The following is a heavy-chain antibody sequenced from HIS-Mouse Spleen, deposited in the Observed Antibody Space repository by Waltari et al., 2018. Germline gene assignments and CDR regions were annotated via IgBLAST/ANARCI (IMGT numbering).Heavy chain of an antibody. V-gene: IGHV3-30-3*01. D-gene: IGHD1-20*01. CDR1: GFTFSSYA. CDR3: ARDHRNNWAIKD. CDR2: ISYDGSNK. J-gene: IGHJ4*02. Sequence: ASGFTFSSYAMHWVRQAPGKGLEWVAVISYDGSNKYYADSVKGRFTISRDNSKNTLYLQMNSLRAEDTAVYYCARDHRNNWAIKDWGQGTLVTVSS.